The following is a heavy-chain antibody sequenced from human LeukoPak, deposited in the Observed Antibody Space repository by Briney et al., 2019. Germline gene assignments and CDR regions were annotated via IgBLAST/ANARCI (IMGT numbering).Heavy chain of an antibody. Sequence: PGRSLRLSCAASGFTFSSYAMHWVRQAPGKGLEWVAVISYDGSNKYYADSVKGRFTISRDNSKNTLYLQMNSLRAEDTAVYYCATTGGSSYYFDYWGQGTLVTVSS. V-gene: IGHV3-30-3*01. D-gene: IGHD4-23*01. CDR1: GFTFSSYA. J-gene: IGHJ4*02. CDR3: ATTGGSSYYFDY. CDR2: ISYDGSNK.